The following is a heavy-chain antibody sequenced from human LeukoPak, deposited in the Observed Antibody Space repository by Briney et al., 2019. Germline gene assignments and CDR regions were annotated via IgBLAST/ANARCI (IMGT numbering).Heavy chain of an antibody. CDR2: INPNSGGT. CDR1: GYTFTGYY. J-gene: IGHJ4*02. CDR3: ASDYYDSSGYYYARVE. Sequence: GASVKVSCKASGYTFTGYYMHWVRQAPGQGLEWMGRINPNSGGTNYAQKFQGRVTMTRDTSISTAYMELSRLRPDDTAVYYCASDYYDSSGYYYARVEWGQGTLVTVSS. D-gene: IGHD3-22*01. V-gene: IGHV1-2*06.